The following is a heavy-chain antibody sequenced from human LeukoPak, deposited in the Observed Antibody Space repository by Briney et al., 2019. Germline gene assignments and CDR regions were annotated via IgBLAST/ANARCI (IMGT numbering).Heavy chain of an antibody. CDR2: TSGSGGTT. V-gene: IGHV3-23*01. CDR1: GFTFSRYA. Sequence: GGSLRLSCEGSGFTFSRYAVSWVRQAPGKELEFVSTTSGSGGTTFYADSVKGRFTFSRDNSKNTLYLQMNSLRGEDTGLYFCAKDGAYCGGDCYAGPQDYYYGMDVWGRGTTVTVSS. CDR3: AKDGAYCGGDCYAGPQDYYYGMDV. J-gene: IGHJ6*02. D-gene: IGHD2-21*02.